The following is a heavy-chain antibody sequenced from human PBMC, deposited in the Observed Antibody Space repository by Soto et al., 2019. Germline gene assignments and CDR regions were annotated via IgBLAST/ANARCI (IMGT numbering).Heavy chain of an antibody. CDR3: ARDREEGLQFGGYFDL. D-gene: IGHD3-10*01. V-gene: IGHV1-69*01. Sequence: QVQLVQSGAEVKKPGSSVTVSCKASGGTFSSYAISWVRQAPGQGLEWMGGIIPIFGTANYAQKFQGRVTITADESTSTAYMELSSLRSEDTAVYYCARDREEGLQFGGYFDLWGRGTLVTVSS. CDR2: IIPIFGTA. J-gene: IGHJ2*01. CDR1: GGTFSSYA.